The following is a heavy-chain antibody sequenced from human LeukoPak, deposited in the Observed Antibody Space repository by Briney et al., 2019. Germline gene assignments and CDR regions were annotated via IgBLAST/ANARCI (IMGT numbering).Heavy chain of an antibody. V-gene: IGHV3-33*06. D-gene: IGHD2-2*01. J-gene: IGHJ4*02. CDR3: AKDGQVPPGYYFDY. CDR2: IWYDGSNK. CDR1: GFTFSSYG. Sequence: GRSLRLSCAASGFTFSSYGMHWVRQAPGKGLEWVAVIWYDGSNKYYADSVKGRFIISRDNSKNTLYLQMNSLRAEDTAVYYCAKDGQVPPGYYFDYWGQGTLVTVSS.